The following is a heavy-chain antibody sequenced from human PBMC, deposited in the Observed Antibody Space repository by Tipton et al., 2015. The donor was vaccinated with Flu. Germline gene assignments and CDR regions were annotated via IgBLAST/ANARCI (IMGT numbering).Heavy chain of an antibody. CDR1: GFTFKNYA. CDR3: ARDPRYYYDSSGYPPDY. CDR2: LSHDGNNK. D-gene: IGHD3-22*01. J-gene: IGHJ4*02. Sequence: SLRLSCAASGFTFKNYAMHWVRQAPGKGLEWVAVLSHDGNNKFHADSVKGRFTISRDNSKNTLYVQMNRLRAEDTAVYYCARDPRYYYDSSGYPPDYWGQGTLVTVSS. V-gene: IGHV3-30-3*01.